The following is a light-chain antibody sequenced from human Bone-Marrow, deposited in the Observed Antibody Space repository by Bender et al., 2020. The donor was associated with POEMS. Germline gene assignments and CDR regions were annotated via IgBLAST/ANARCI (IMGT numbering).Light chain of an antibody. CDR3: SSYLGNDGL. CDR2: GYN. CDR1: SSNTGSGYD. Sequence: QSVLTQPPSVSGAPGQRVTISCTGSSSNTGSGYDINWYQHLPGTAPKLLIYGYNNRPSGVPDRFSGSKSGTSASLAITGLQAEDEADYFCSSYLGNDGLFGGGTKLTVL. J-gene: IGLJ2*01. V-gene: IGLV1-40*01.